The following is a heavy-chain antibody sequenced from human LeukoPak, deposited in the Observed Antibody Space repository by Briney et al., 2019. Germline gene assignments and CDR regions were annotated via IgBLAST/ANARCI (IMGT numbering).Heavy chain of an antibody. CDR2: IIPIFGTA. Sequence: TVKVSCKASGGTFSSYAISWVRQAPGQGLEWMGRIIPIFGTANYAQKFQGRVTITTDESTSTAYMELSSLRSEDTAVYYCARFFGYNRDAFDIWGQGTMVTVSS. CDR1: GGTFSSYA. V-gene: IGHV1-69*05. J-gene: IGHJ3*02. CDR3: ARFFGYNRDAFDI. D-gene: IGHD5-24*01.